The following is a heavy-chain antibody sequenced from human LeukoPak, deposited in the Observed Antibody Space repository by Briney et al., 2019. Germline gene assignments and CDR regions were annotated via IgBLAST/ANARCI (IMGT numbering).Heavy chain of an antibody. D-gene: IGHD1-1*01. J-gene: IGHJ6*02. CDR3: ARERLRVMDV. V-gene: IGHV4-59*01. CDR2: VYDTGDT. CDR1: GGSISSYY. Sequence: PSETLSLTCTVSGGSISSYYWSWIRQPPGRGLESVGYVYDTGDTNYNPSLKSRVTMSLDTSKNQFSLTLSSVTAADTAVYYCARERLRVMDVWGQGTTVTVSS.